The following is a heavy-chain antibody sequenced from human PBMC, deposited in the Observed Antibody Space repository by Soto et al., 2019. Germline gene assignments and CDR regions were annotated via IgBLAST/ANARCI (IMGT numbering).Heavy chain of an antibody. J-gene: IGHJ4*02. Sequence: QVQLQESGPGLVRPSETLSLTCTVSGDSMTNYYWNWLRQPPGKGLEWIGYIYYGGSANYNPSLKGRVTISVDTSKTQLSLKLSSVNAADTAIYCCASLRPSVTTAYWGQGTQVTVSS. V-gene: IGHV4-59*08. CDR2: IYYGGSA. CDR3: ASLRPSVTTAY. CDR1: GDSMTNYY. D-gene: IGHD2-2*01.